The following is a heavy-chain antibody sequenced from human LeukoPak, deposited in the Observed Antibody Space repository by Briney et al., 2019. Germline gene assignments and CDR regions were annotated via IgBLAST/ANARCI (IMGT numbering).Heavy chain of an antibody. J-gene: IGHJ4*02. V-gene: IGHV3-11*04. CDR2: ISSSGSTI. D-gene: IGHD3-3*01. CDR1: GFTFSDYY. Sequence: GGSLRLSCAASGFTFSDYYMSWIRQAPGKGLEWVSYISSSGSTIYYADSVKGRFTISRGNAKNSLYLQMNSLRAEDTAVYYCARQGLKKITIFGVVRSFDYWGQGTLSPSPQ. CDR3: ARQGLKKITIFGVVRSFDY.